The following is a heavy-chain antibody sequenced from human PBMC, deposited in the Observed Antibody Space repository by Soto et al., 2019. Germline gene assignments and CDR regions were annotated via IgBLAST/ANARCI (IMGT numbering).Heavy chain of an antibody. D-gene: IGHD3-22*01. Sequence: GGSLRLSCAASGFTFSSYEMNWVRQAPGKGLEWVSYISSSGSTIYYADSVKGRLTISRDNAKNSLYLQMNSLRAEDTAVYYCARDGLSGVITPYYYYGMDVWGQGTTVTVSS. CDR1: GFTFSSYE. CDR2: ISSSGSTI. V-gene: IGHV3-48*03. CDR3: ARDGLSGVITPYYYYGMDV. J-gene: IGHJ6*02.